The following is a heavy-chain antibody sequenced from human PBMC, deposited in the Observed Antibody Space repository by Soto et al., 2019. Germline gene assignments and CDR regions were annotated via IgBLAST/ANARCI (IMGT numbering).Heavy chain of an antibody. V-gene: IGHV3-74*02. CDR1: GFTFSMYL. J-gene: IGHJ4*02. CDR3: TRVSRPSTVGTGAF. CDR2: ISDDGSRE. D-gene: IGHD4-4*01. Sequence: EVQLVESGGDLVQPGGSLRLSCTASGFTFSMYLMHWVRQVPGKGPEWVSRISDDGSREDYADSVKGRFTISRDNAKNTLYLEMHVLRADDTAVYYCTRVSRPSTVGTGAFWGQGTPVTVSS.